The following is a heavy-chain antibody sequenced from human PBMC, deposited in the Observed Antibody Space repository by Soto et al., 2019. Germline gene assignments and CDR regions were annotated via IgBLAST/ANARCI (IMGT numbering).Heavy chain of an antibody. Sequence: GGSLRLSCAASGFTFSYYAMYWVRQAPGKGLEWVAVISYDGSNKYYADSVKGRFTISRDNSKNTLYLQMNSLRAEDTAVYYCAKDSSDYAVYGMDVWGQGTTVTVSS. J-gene: IGHJ6*02. CDR1: GFTFSYYA. V-gene: IGHV3-30*18. CDR3: AKDSSDYAVYGMDV. CDR2: ISYDGSNK. D-gene: IGHD4-17*01.